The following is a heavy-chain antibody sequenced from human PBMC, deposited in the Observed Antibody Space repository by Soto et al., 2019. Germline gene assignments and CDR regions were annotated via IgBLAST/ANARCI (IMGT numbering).Heavy chain of an antibody. CDR3: AQLGACGGGNCFGAFDI. CDR2: IFANYEK. V-gene: IGHV2-26*01. D-gene: IGHD2-15*01. Sequence: QVTLTESGPVLVKPTETLTLTCTVSGFSLSNAAMGVGWIRQPPGKALEWLAHIFANYEKSSTTSLKSRLTIVKNMSKSQVVRIMTNMDPRDTATDYCAQLGACGGGNCFGAFDIWGQGTTVTVSS. CDR1: GFSLSNAAMG. J-gene: IGHJ3*02.